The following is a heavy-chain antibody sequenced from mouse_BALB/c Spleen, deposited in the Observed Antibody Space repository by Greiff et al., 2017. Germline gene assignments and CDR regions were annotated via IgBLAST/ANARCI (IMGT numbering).Heavy chain of an antibody. J-gene: IGHJ4*01. CDR3: ARDMTTTDYAMDY. CDR2: IWGDGST. Sequence: VQRVESGGGLVQPGGSLKLSCAASGFTFSSYTMSWVRQPPGKGLEWLGMIWGDGSTDYNSALKSRLSISKDNSKSQVFLKMNSLQTDDTARYYCARDMTTTDYAMDYWGQGTSVTVSS. V-gene: IGHV2-6-7*01. D-gene: IGHD2-4*01. CDR1: GFTFSSYT.